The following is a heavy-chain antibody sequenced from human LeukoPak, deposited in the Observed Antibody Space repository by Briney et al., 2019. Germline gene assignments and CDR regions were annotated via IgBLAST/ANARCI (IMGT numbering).Heavy chain of an antibody. CDR1: GGTFSSYA. J-gene: IGHJ4*02. CDR2: IIPIFGTA. D-gene: IGHD4-23*01. CDR3: TVVTRRRLLDY. V-gene: IGHV1-69*05. Sequence: SVKVSCKASGGTFSSYAFSWVRQAPGQGLEWMGGIIPIFGTANYAQKFQGRVTITTDESTSTAYMELSSLRSEDTAVYYCTVVTRRRLLDYWGQGTLVTVSS.